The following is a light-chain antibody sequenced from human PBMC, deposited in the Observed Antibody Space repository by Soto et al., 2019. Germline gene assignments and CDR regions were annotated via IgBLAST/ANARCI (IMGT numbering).Light chain of an antibody. Sequence: QSVLTQPASVSGSPGQSITISCSGTISDFVVYNYVSWYQRHPGKAPKLMLYGVSKRPSGVSNRFSGSKSGNTASLTISGLQAEDEADYYCSSHTLSRALQVFGTGTKVTVL. J-gene: IGLJ1*01. CDR2: GVS. V-gene: IGLV2-14*01. CDR1: ISDFVVYNY. CDR3: SSHTLSRALQV.